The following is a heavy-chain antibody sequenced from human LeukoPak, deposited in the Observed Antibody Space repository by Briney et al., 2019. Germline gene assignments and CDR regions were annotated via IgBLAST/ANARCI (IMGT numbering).Heavy chain of an antibody. CDR2: IRSKAYGGTT. CDR1: GFTFGDYA. J-gene: IGHJ5*02. D-gene: IGHD6-19*01. CDR3: TGDSSGWYGWFDP. V-gene: IGHV3-49*04. Sequence: PGGSLRLSCTASGFTFGDYAMSWVRQAPGKGLEWVGFIRSKAYGGTTEYAASVKGRFTISRDDSKSIAYLQMNSLKTEDTAVYYCTGDSSGWYGWFDPWGQGTLVTVSS.